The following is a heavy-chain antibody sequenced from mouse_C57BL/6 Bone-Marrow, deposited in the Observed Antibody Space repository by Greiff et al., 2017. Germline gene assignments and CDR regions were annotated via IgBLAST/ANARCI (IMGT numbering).Heavy chain of an antibody. CDR2: IDPSDSYT. D-gene: IGHD2-5*01. J-gene: IGHJ3*01. V-gene: IGHV1-69*01. CDR1: GYTFTSYW. CDR3: ARGAYYSNYRFAY. Sequence: QVQLQQPGAELVMPGASVKLSCKASGYTFTSYWMHWVKQRPGQGLEWIGEIDPSDSYTNYNQKFKGKSTLTVDKSSSTAYMQLSSLTSADSAVYYCARGAYYSNYRFAYWGQGTLVTVSA.